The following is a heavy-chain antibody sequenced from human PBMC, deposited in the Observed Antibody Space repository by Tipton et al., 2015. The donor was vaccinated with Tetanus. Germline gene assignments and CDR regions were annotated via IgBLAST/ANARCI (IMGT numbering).Heavy chain of an antibody. CDR1: GYSFTNYW. D-gene: IGHD3-3*01. J-gene: IGHJ2*01. V-gene: IGHV5-51*01. CDR2: VDPRDSQA. CDR3: ARRRSAVLSGAYHWYFDL. Sequence: VQLVQSGVEVKKPGESLKISCKGSGYSFTNYWIGWVRQMPGKGLEWMGIVDPRDSQATYGPSFQGQVTLSADRSINVAYLQWGSLKASDTGLYYCARRRSAVLSGAYHWYFDLWGRGTLVGVSS.